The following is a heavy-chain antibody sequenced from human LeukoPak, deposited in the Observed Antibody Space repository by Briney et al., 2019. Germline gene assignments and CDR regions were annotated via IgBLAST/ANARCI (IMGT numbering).Heavy chain of an antibody. CDR3: ARVFMGSDDY. V-gene: IGHV1-8*03. Sequence: ASVKVSCKASGYTFTSYDINWVRQATGQGLEWMGWMNPSSGNTGYAQKFQGRVTITRNTSISTAYMELSSLRSEDTAVYYCARVFMGSDDYWGQGTLVTVSS. D-gene: IGHD3-10*01. J-gene: IGHJ4*02. CDR2: MNPSSGNT. CDR1: GYTFTSYD.